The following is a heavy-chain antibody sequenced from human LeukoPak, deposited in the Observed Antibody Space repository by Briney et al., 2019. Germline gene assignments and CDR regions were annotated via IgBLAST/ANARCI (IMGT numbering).Heavy chain of an antibody. CDR1: GDSVSSNSAT. V-gene: IGHV6-1*01. CDR3: ARRTDYYNYLDY. CDR2: TYYRSKWYN. D-gene: IGHD3-22*01. Sequence: SQTLSLTCAFSGDSVSSNSATWNWIRQSPPRGLEWLGRTYYRSKWYNDYAVSVKSRITINPDTSKNQFSLQLNSVTPEDTAVYYCARRTDYYNYLDYWGQGTLVTVSS. J-gene: IGHJ4*02.